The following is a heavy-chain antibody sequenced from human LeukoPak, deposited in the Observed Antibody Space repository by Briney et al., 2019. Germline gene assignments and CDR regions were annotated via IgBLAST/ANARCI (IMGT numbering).Heavy chain of an antibody. CDR2: IRYDGSNK. Sequence: PGGSLRLSCAASRFTFSRYGMHWVRQAPGKGLEWVAFIRYDGSNKHYADSVKGRFTISRDNAKNSLYLQMNSLRAEDTAVYYCAREILLWFGESQFGSDYWGQGTLVTVSS. CDR1: RFTFSRYG. J-gene: IGHJ4*02. V-gene: IGHV3-30*02. D-gene: IGHD3-10*01. CDR3: AREILLWFGESQFGSDY.